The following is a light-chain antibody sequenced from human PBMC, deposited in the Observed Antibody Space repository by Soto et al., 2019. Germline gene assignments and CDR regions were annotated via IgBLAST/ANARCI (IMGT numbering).Light chain of an antibody. Sequence: IQLTQSPSSLSASVGDRVTVTCRASEDITNYLAWYQQKVGKAPKLLIYDASTLHSGVPSRFSGGGSGTDFTLTISSLQSEDFAVYYCQQYNNWPRTFGQGTKVDIK. CDR3: QQYNNWPRT. J-gene: IGKJ1*01. V-gene: IGKV1-9*01. CDR2: DAS. CDR1: EDITNY.